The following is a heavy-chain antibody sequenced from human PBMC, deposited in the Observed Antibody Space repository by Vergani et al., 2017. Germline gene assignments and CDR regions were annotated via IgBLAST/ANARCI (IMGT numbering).Heavy chain of an antibody. J-gene: IGHJ4*02. CDR1: GYSLSHYG. Sequence: QVQLVQSGDEVKKSGASVKVSCEASGYSLSHYGINWVRQAPGQGLEWMGWIDVANGNIKYAQNFQGRVTLTTDTSTRTVYMELRSLRSDDTAVYYCARDGRYCSGCSCYFDDWGQGTRVTVSS. CDR2: IDVANGNI. D-gene: IGHD2-15*01. CDR3: ARDGRYCSGCSCYFDD. V-gene: IGHV1-18*01.